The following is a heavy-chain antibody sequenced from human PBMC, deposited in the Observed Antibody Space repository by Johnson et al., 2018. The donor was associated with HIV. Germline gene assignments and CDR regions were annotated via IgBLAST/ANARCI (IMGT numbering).Heavy chain of an antibody. CDR1: GFTLHDYD. CDR2: FYRNSGSK. D-gene: IGHD3-22*01. V-gene: IGHV3-20*04. CDR3: AKDVFLVTMIAEGLAFDI. Sequence: VQLVESGGGVVRPGGSLRLSCAASGFTLHDYDMSWVRQAPGKGLEWVSGFYRNSGSKDYADSVKGRFTISRDNAKNSLYLQMNSLRSEDTALYYCAKDVFLVTMIAEGLAFDIWGQGTMVTVSS. J-gene: IGHJ3*02.